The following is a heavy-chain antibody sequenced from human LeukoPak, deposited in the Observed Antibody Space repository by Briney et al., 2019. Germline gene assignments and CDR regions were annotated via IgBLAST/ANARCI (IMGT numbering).Heavy chain of an antibody. Sequence: GGSLRLSCAASGFTSSYYGMSWVRQAPGKGLEWVSYISGSGDNTHYADSVKGRFTISRDNSKNTLYLQMNSLRAEDTAVYYCAKEYSSGWYDWGQGTLVTVSS. D-gene: IGHD6-19*01. CDR3: AKEYSSGWYD. CDR1: GFTSSYYG. J-gene: IGHJ4*02. V-gene: IGHV3-23*01. CDR2: ISGSGDNT.